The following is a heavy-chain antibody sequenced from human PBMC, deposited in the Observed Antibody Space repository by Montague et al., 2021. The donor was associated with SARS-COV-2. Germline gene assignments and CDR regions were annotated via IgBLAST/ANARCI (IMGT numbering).Heavy chain of an antibody. V-gene: IGHV4-61*08. CDR1: GFSLSTSGMC. CDR2: TSHSGYTASSPSLKSRST. J-gene: IGHJ6*03. CDR3: ARTRYDFWSGFEAGQYYYYYYMDV. D-gene: IGHD3-3*01. Sequence: LVKPTQTLTLTCTFSGFSLSTSGMCVSWVRQPPGKGLEWIGYTSHSGYTASSPSLKSRSTNSNPSLRSRLTISVDTSNNQFSLKLRSVTAADTAVYYCARTRYDFWSGFEAGQYYYYYYMDVWGKGTSVSVSS.